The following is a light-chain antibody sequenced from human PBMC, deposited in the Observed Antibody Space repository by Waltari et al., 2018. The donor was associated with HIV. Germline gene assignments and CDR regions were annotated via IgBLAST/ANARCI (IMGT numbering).Light chain of an antibody. CDR1: RNDIGTYNY. CDR3: CSYTSTTTSIL. Sequence: QSALTQPASVSGSPGQSITISCTGTRNDIGTYNYVSWYQQHPGNVLKLLIYEVTKRPSGVSNRFSGSKSGNTASLTISGLQAEDEAAYYCCSYTSTTTSILFAGGTKLTVL. V-gene: IGLV2-14*01. CDR2: EVT. J-gene: IGLJ2*01.